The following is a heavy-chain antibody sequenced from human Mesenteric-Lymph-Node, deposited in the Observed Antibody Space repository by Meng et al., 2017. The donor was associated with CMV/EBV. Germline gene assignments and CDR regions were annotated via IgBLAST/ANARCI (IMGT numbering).Heavy chain of an antibody. V-gene: IGHV3-53*01. Sequence: GGSLRLSCAASGFIVSNNYMIWIRQAPGKGLEWVSVIYTGGDTYYADSVKGRFTVSRDTSKNTLYLQMNSLRAEDTAVYYCARDRRNDFWSAFNNWGQGTVVTVSS. CDR2: IYTGGDT. J-gene: IGHJ4*02. CDR3: ARDRRNDFWSAFNN. D-gene: IGHD3-3*01. CDR1: GFIVSNNY.